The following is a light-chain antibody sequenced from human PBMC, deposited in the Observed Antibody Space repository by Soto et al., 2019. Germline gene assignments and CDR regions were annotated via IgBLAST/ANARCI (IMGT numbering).Light chain of an antibody. V-gene: IGKV1-5*03. J-gene: IGKJ1*01. CDR1: QSISNW. Sequence: DIQMTQSPSTLSASVGDRVTITCRASQSISNWLAWYQQKPGKAPKLLIYKASSLESEVPSRFSGSGSGTEFTLTISSLQPDDFATDYCQQYNSYSPWTFGQGTKVEIK. CDR3: QQYNSYSPWT. CDR2: KAS.